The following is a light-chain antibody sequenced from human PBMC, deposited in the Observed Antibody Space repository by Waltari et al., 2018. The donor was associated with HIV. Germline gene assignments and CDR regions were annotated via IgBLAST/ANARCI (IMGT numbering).Light chain of an antibody. Sequence: QSVPTQPPSVSGAPGQPVTISCSGGSSNIGSNSVVHWYQQLPGTAPKLLIFGDYNRPSGVPDRFSGSKSGTSASLAITGLQPEDEADYYCQSYDTSRDGFYVFGTGTKVTVL. CDR1: SSNIGSNSV. V-gene: IGLV1-40*01. J-gene: IGLJ1*01. CDR3: QSYDTSRDGFYV. CDR2: GDY.